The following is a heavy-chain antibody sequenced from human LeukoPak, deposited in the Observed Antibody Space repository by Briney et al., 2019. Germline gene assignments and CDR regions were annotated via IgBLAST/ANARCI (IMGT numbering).Heavy chain of an antibody. CDR3: ATGYCSGGSCYYGRVYFDY. CDR1: GFTFSSYS. J-gene: IGHJ4*02. V-gene: IGHV3-21*01. D-gene: IGHD2-15*01. Sequence: PGGSLRLSCAASGFTFSSYSMNWVRQAPGKGLEWVSSISSSSSYIYYADSVKGRFTISRDNAKNSLYLQMNSLRAEDTAVYYCATGYCSGGSCYYGRVYFDYWGQGTLVTVSS. CDR2: ISSSSSYI.